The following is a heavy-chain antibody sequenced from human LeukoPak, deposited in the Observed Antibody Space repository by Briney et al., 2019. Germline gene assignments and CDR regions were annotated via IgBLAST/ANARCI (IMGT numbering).Heavy chain of an antibody. D-gene: IGHD4-17*01. CDR3: PRRSSGAYYSYSSMDV. CDR2: INAGNGNT. V-gene: IGHV1-3*01. CDR1: GYTFAKYA. Sequence: GASVKVSCKASGYTFAKYAIHWVRQAPGQRLEWMGWINAGNGNTRYSQKFQGRVTMARDTSTNTASMALSSLRSTDTALYYRPRRSSGAYYSYSSMDVSGPGTTVTVS. J-gene: IGHJ6*02.